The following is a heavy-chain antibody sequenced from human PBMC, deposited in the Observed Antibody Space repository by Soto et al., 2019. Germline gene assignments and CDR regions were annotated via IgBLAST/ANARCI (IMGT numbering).Heavy chain of an antibody. CDR1: GFIFSAYP. D-gene: IGHD4-17*01. J-gene: IGHJ4*02. CDR3: ARGDDYVPFDY. V-gene: IGHV3-64*01. CDR2: IRTNENT. Sequence: EVQLVESGGGLVQPGGSLRLSCAASGFIFSAYPMHWVRQAPGKGLEYVSAIRTNENTYYANSVKGRFTNSRDNSKNTLYLQMGSLRAEDMAIYYCARGDDYVPFDYWGQGTVVTVSS.